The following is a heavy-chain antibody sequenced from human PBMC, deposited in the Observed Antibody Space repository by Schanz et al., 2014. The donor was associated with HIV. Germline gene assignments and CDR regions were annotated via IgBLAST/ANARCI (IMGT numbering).Heavy chain of an antibody. CDR2: IIPLSGTP. D-gene: IGHD1-1*01. CDR1: GGTSSIYA. J-gene: IGHJ6*02. V-gene: IGHV1-69*06. Sequence: QVQLMQSGAEVKKPGSSVKVACKASGGTSSIYAISWVRQAPGQGLEWMGGIIPLSGTPFYAQKFQGRVAITADKSTGTVYMDLGSLTSEDTAVYFCARDIKYDDPFQYGMDVWGQGTTVSVSS. CDR3: ARDIKYDDPFQYGMDV.